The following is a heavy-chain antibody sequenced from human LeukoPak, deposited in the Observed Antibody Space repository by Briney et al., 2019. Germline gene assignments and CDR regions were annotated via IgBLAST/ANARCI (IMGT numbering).Heavy chain of an antibody. CDR1: GFTFSGSA. CDR2: IRSKANSYAT. J-gene: IGHJ4*02. Sequence: GGSLRLSCAASGFTFSGSAMHWVRQASGKGLEWVGRIRSKANSYATAYAASVKGRFTISRDDSKNTAYLQMNSLKTEDTAVYYCAKSGGDYYDSPNKMYFDYWGQGTLVTVSS. D-gene: IGHD3-22*01. CDR3: AKSGGDYYDSPNKMYFDY. V-gene: IGHV3-73*01.